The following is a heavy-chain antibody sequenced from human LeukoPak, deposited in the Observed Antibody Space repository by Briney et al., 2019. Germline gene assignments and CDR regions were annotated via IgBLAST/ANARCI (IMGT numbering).Heavy chain of an antibody. D-gene: IGHD1-14*01. J-gene: IGHJ2*01. Sequence: PAGSLRLSCAASGLSLSSNNMRWVRQAPGGGLEWLAYISAGSGTVFSADSVKGRFSISRDNARESLFLQMNSLRVDDTAVYYCTKDLGLRRMIWGRGTLVIVSS. CDR2: ISAGSGTV. CDR1: GLSLSSNN. V-gene: IGHV3-48*04. CDR3: TKDLGLRRMI.